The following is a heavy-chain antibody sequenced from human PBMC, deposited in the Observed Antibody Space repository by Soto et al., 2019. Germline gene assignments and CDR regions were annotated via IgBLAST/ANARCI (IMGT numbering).Heavy chain of an antibody. CDR3: ARHNYGMDV. J-gene: IGHJ6*02. V-gene: IGHV4-39*01. Sequence: NPSETLSLTCTVSSGSISNANYYWGWMRQPPGKGPEWIGSMYYSGGTYYNPSLNSRVTISVDTSKNQFSLNLTSVTAADTAVYYCARHNYGMDVWGQGTTVTVSS. CDR2: MYYSGGT. CDR1: SGSISNANYY.